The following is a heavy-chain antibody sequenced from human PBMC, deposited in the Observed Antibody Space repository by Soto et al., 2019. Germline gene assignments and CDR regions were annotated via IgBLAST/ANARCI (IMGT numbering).Heavy chain of an antibody. V-gene: IGHV1-46*01. CDR1: GYTFTSYY. CDR3: ARDILGGYYYDSSGLGPPYYGMDV. J-gene: IGHJ6*02. Sequence: ASVKVSCKASGYTFTSYYMHWVRQAPGQGLEWMGIINPSGGSTSYAQKFQGRVTMTRDTSTSTVYMELSSLRSEDTAVYYCARDILGGYYYDSSGLGPPYYGMDVWGQGTTVTVSS. CDR2: INPSGGST. D-gene: IGHD3-22*01.